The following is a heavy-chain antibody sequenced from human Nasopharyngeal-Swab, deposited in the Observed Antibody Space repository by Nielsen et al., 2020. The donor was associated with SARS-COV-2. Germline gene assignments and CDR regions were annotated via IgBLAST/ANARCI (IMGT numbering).Heavy chain of an antibody. D-gene: IGHD6-19*01. J-gene: IGHJ4*02. CDR3: AKDSGYSSGWYLDY. V-gene: IGHV3-23*01. CDR1: GFTFDDYA. CDR2: ISGSGGST. Sequence: LSLTCAASGFTFDDYAMSWVRQAPGKGLEWVSAISGSGGSTYYADSVKGRFTISRDNSKNTLYLQMNSLRAEDTAVYYCAKDSGYSSGWYLDYWGQGTLVTVSS.